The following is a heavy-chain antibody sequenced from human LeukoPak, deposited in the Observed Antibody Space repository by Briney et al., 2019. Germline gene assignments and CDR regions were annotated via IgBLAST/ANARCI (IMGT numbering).Heavy chain of an antibody. D-gene: IGHD2-21*01. V-gene: IGHV4-39*01. J-gene: IGHJ5*02. CDR2: IYYSGST. Sequence: PSETLSLTCTVSGGSISSSSYYWGWIRQPPGKGLEWIGSIYYSGSTYYNPSLKSRVTISVDTSKNQFSLKLSSVTAADTAVCYCARAYCGGDCYLNWFDPWGQGTLVTVSS. CDR3: ARAYCGGDCYLNWFDP. CDR1: GGSISSSSYY.